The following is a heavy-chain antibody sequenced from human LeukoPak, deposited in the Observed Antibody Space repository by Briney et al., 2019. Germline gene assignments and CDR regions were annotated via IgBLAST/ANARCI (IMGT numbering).Heavy chain of an antibody. Sequence: GGSLRLSCAASGFTFSSYEMNWVRQAPGKGLEWVSYISSSGSTIYYADSVKGRFTISRDNAKNSLYLQMNSLRAEDTAVYYCARDKGWPWDYYYGMDVWGQGTTVTVSS. J-gene: IGHJ6*02. CDR1: GFTFSSYE. CDR2: ISSSGSTI. D-gene: IGHD7-27*01. CDR3: ARDKGWPWDYYYGMDV. V-gene: IGHV3-48*03.